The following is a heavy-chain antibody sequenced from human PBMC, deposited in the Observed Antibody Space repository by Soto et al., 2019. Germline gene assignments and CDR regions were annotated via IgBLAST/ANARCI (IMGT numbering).Heavy chain of an antibody. Sequence: KPXERLCVTGPVSDGSISSSTYYWGWVRQPPGRGLEWIGNIYYSGSTFYNPSLKSRVTVSIDTSKNQFSLSLGSLTAADTAVYYCARVLTASRAFDYWGQRAMVTVSS. J-gene: IGHJ4*02. CDR2: IYYSGST. V-gene: IGHV4-39*01. CDR1: DGSISSSTYY. D-gene: IGHD7-27*01. CDR3: ARVLTASRAFDY.